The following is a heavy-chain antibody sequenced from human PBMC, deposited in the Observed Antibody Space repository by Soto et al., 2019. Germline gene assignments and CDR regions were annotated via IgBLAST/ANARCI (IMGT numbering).Heavy chain of an antibody. D-gene: IGHD1-20*01. CDR3: ASASRITGRLDAFDI. Sequence: PGGSLRLSCAASGFTVSNNHMSWVRQAPGKGLEWVSTIYSGGSIYYTDSVKGRFTISRDNSKNTLYLQMNSLRAEDTALYYCASASRITGRLDAFDIWGQGTMVTVSS. J-gene: IGHJ3*02. V-gene: IGHV3-53*01. CDR1: GFTVSNNH. CDR2: IYSGGSI.